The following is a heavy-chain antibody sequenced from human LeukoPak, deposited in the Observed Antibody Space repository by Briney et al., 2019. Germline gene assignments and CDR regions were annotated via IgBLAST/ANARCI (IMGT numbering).Heavy chain of an antibody. CDR3: AKKMGGSGSYYYFDY. CDR1: GFTFSNYA. Sequence: GGSLRLSCAASGFTFSNYAMSWVRQAPGKGPEWVSGISGSGGSTYYADSVKGRFTISRDNSKNTLYLQMNSLRAEDTAVYYCAKKMGGSGSYYYFDYWGQGTLVTVSS. D-gene: IGHD3-10*01. V-gene: IGHV3-23*01. J-gene: IGHJ4*02. CDR2: ISGSGGST.